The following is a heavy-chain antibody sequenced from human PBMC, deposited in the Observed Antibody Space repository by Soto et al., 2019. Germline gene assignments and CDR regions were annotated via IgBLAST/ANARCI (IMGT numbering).Heavy chain of an antibody. CDR2: IIPIFGTA. CDR3: ARVGDTAMAVGAFDI. V-gene: IGHV1-69*13. Sequence: VKVSCKASGGAFSSYAISWVRQAPGQGLEWMGGIIPIFGTANYAQKFQGRVTITADESTSTAYMELSSLRSEDTAVYYCARVGDTAMAVGAFDIWGQGTMVTVSS. J-gene: IGHJ3*02. CDR1: GGAFSSYA. D-gene: IGHD5-18*01.